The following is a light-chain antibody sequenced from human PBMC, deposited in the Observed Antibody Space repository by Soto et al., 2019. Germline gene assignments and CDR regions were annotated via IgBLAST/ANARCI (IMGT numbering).Light chain of an antibody. Sequence: QSVLTQPPSVSAAPGQPVSIFCSGSGSNIGKNYVSWYQQVPGTAPKVLIYDNNKRPSGIPDRFSGSKSGTSATLGITGLQTGDEADYYCGTWDSSLSAVVFGGGTKLTVL. CDR3: GTWDSSLSAVV. CDR1: GSNIGKNY. V-gene: IGLV1-51*01. J-gene: IGLJ2*01. CDR2: DNN.